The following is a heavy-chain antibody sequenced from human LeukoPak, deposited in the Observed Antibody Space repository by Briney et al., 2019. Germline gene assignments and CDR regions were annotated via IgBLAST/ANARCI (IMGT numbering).Heavy chain of an antibody. V-gene: IGHV4-34*01. Sequence: PSETLSLTCAVYGGSFSGYYWSWIRQPPGKGLEWIWEINHSGSTNYNPSLKRRVTISVHSSKNHFSLKLSSVTAADTAVYHCARTLKWFGDYKGYFHYWGQGTLVTVSS. CDR1: GGSFSGYY. CDR2: INHSGST. CDR3: ARTLKWFGDYKGYFHY. D-gene: IGHD3-10*01. J-gene: IGHJ4*02.